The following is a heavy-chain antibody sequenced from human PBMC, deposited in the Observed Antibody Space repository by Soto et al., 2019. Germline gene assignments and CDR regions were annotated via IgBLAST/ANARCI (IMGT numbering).Heavy chain of an antibody. CDR3: VRDGTKTLRDWFDP. Sequence: SETLSLTCTVSGASISGFYWSWIQKSAGKGLEWIGRIYATGTTDYNPSLKSRVMMSVDTSKKQFSLKLRSVTTADTAVYYCVRDGTKTLRDWFDPWGQGISVTVSS. CDR2: IYATGTT. D-gene: IGHD1-1*01. V-gene: IGHV4-4*07. J-gene: IGHJ5*02. CDR1: GASISGFY.